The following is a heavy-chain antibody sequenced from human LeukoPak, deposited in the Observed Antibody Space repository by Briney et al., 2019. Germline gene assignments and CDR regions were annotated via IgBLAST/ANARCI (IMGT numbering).Heavy chain of an antibody. Sequence: SETLSLTCAVYGGSFSGYYWSWIRQPPGKGLEWIGEINHSGSTNYNPSLKSRVTISVDTSKNQFSLKLSSVTAADTALYYCARRRSGYCSSTSCYNWFDPWGQGTLVTVSS. J-gene: IGHJ5*02. V-gene: IGHV4-34*01. CDR2: INHSGST. D-gene: IGHD2-2*01. CDR1: GGSFSGYY. CDR3: ARRRSGYCSSTSCYNWFDP.